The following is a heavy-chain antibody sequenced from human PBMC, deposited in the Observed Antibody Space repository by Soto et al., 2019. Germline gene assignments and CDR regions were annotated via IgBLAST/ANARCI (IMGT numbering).Heavy chain of an antibody. Sequence: ASVKVSCKASGYTFTGYYMHWVRQAPGQGLEWMGWINPNSGGTNYAQKFQGWATMTRDTSISTAYMELSRLRSDDTAVYYCARVGGYVNPAYGMDVWGQGTTVTVSS. CDR2: INPNSGGT. D-gene: IGHD2-15*01. J-gene: IGHJ6*02. CDR3: ARVGGYVNPAYGMDV. V-gene: IGHV1-2*04. CDR1: GYTFTGYY.